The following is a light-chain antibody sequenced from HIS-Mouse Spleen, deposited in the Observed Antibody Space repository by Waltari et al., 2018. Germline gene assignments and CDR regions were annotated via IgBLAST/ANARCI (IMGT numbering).Light chain of an antibody. CDR1: SSDVGSYNL. CDR2: EGS. V-gene: IGLV2-23*01. Sequence: QSALTQPASVSGSPGQSITISRTGTSSDVGSYNLASWYQQHPGKAPKLMIYEGSKRPSGVSNRFSGSKSGNTASLTISGLQAEDEADYYCCSYAGSSTYVFGTGTKVTVL. CDR3: CSYAGSSTYV. J-gene: IGLJ1*01.